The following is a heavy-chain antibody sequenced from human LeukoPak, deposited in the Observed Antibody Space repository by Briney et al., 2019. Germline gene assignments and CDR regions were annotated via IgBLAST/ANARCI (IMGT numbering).Heavy chain of an antibody. D-gene: IGHD2-15*01. CDR3: ARVRSGYCSGGSCYSNWFDP. CDR2: ISAYNGNT. J-gene: IGHJ5*02. Sequence: ASVKVSCKASGYTFIKYDTHWVRQAPGQGLEWMGWISAYNGNTNYAQKLQGRVTMTTDTSTSTAYMELRSLRSDDTAVYYCARVRSGYCSGGSCYSNWFDPWGQGTLVTVSS. V-gene: IGHV1-18*01. CDR1: GYTFIKYD.